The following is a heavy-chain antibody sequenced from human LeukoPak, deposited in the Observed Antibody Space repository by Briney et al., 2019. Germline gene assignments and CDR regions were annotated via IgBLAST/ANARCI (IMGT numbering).Heavy chain of an antibody. J-gene: IGHJ5*02. V-gene: IGHV3-53*01. CDR2: IYSGGST. D-gene: IGHD3-22*01. CDR3: ARDPPGYYDSSVYP. Sequence: GGSLRLSCAASGLTVSSNYMSWVRQAPGKGLEWVSVIYSGGSTYYADSVKGRFTISRDNSKNTLYLQMNSLRAEDTAVYYCARDPPGYYDSSVYPLGQGTLVTVSS. CDR1: GLTVSSNY.